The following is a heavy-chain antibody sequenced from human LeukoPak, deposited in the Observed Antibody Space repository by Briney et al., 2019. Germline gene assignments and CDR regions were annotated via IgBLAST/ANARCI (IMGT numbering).Heavy chain of an antibody. CDR2: ISSSSSYI. V-gene: IGHV3-21*01. J-gene: IGHJ6*04. Sequence: KPGGSLRLSCAGSGFTFSSYGMNWVRQAPGKGLEWVSSISSSSSYIYYADSMKGRFTISRDNAKNSLYLQMNSLRAEDTAVYYCAELGITMIGGVWGKGTTVTISS. CDR3: AELGITMIGGV. D-gene: IGHD3-10*02. CDR1: GFTFSSYG.